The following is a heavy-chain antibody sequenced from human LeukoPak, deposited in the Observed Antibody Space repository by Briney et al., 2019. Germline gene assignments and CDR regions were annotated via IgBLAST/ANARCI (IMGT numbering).Heavy chain of an antibody. J-gene: IGHJ5*02. CDR1: GYTFTSYY. CDR3: ARKKGGDIYNWNEPDSWFDP. V-gene: IGHV1-69*06. Sequence: GASVKVSCKASGYTFTSYYMHWVRQAPGQGLEWMGGIIPVFNAANYAQRFQGRVTITADKSTNTVYMELSTLRFEDTAIYYCARKKGGDIYNWNEPDSWFDPWGQGTLVTVSS. CDR2: IIPVFNAA. D-gene: IGHD1-20*01.